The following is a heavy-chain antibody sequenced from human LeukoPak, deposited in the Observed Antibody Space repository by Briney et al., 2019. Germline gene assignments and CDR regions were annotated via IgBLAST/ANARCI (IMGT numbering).Heavy chain of an antibody. J-gene: IGHJ4*02. CDR2: IFPIFGTA. CDR3: AREGVDIVATYFDY. Sequence: SVNVSCKASGGTFSSYAISWVRQAPGQGREWMGGIFPIFGTANYAQKFQGRVTNTANKSTSTAYMELSSLRSEDTAVYYCAREGVDIVATYFDYWGQGTLVTVSS. CDR1: GGTFSSYA. D-gene: IGHD5-12*01. V-gene: IGHV1-69*06.